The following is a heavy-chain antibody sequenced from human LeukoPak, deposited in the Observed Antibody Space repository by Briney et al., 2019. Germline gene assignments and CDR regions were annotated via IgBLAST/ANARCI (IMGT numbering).Heavy chain of an antibody. D-gene: IGHD1-26*01. J-gene: IGHJ3*02. CDR3: ARGGDIVGATRSAFDI. V-gene: IGHV3-23*01. CDR2: ISGSGGNT. CDR1: GFTFSSYA. Sequence: GGSLRLSCAASGFTFSSYAMSWVRQAAGKGLEWVSAISGSGGNTYYAYPVTGRFTISRDNSKNTLYLQMNSLTAEDTAVYYCARGGDIVGATRSAFDIWGQGIMVTVSS.